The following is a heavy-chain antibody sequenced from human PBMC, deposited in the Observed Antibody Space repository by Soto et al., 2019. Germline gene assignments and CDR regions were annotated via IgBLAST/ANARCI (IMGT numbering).Heavy chain of an antibody. CDR3: ARDPIYCSGGSCYHIDY. Sequence: GASVKVSCKPSGDTFTGYYMHWVRQAPGQGLEWMGWINPNSGGTNYAQKFQGRVTMTRDTSISTAYMELSRLRSDDTAVYYCARDPIYCSGGSCYHIDYWGQGTLVTV. D-gene: IGHD2-15*01. CDR1: GDTFTGYY. CDR2: INPNSGGT. V-gene: IGHV1-2*02. J-gene: IGHJ4*02.